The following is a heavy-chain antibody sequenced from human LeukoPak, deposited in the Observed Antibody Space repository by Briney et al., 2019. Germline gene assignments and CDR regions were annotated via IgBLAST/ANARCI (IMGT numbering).Heavy chain of an antibody. V-gene: IGHV3-30*03. D-gene: IGHD3-9*01. Sequence: GGSLRLSCAASGFTFSNYGMHWVRQAPGTGLEWVAVISYDGTNKYYADSVKGRFTISKDNSKNTLYLQMNSLRTEDTAVYYCARPSAPLRCFDWSRNDFWGQGTLVTVSS. CDR2: ISYDGTNK. CDR3: ARPSAPLRCFDWSRNDF. J-gene: IGHJ4*02. CDR1: GFTFSNYG.